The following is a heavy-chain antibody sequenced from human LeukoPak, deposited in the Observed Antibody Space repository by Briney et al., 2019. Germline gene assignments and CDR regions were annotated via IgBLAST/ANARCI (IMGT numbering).Heavy chain of an antibody. J-gene: IGHJ4*01. V-gene: IGHV3-48*03. Sequence: GGSLRLSCATSGFPFSSYDMNWVRQAPGKGLEWVSYIHSSGGTIYYADSVKGRFTISRDSAKNSVYLRMNSLRAEDTALYYCARKLTGTTYFDCWGHGILVTVSS. CDR1: GFPFSSYD. CDR2: IHSSGGTI. CDR3: ARKLTGTTYFDC. D-gene: IGHD1-1*01.